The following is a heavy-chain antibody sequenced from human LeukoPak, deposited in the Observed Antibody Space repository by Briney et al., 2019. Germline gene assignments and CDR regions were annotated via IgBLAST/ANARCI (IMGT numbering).Heavy chain of an antibody. D-gene: IGHD3-16*02. CDR1: GYTFTSYG. V-gene: IGHV1-18*01. J-gene: IGHJ4*02. CDR3: ARVANDYVWGSYRYEFGY. Sequence: SVKVSCKASGYTFTSYGISWVRQAPGQGLEWMGWISAYNGNTNYAQKLQGRVTMTTDTSTSTAYMELRSLRSDDTAVYYCARVANDYVWGSYRYEFGYWGQGTLVTVSS. CDR2: ISAYNGNT.